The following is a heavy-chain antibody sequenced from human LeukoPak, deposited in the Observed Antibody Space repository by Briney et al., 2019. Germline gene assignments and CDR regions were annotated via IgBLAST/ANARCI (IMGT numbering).Heavy chain of an antibody. D-gene: IGHD3-22*01. V-gene: IGHV3-21*01. Sequence: GGSLRLSCAASGFTFSSYSMNWVRQAPGKGLEWVSSISSSSSYIYYADSVKGRFTISRDNAKNSLYLQMNSLRAEDTAVYYCARELSSGYQPYFDHWGQGTLVTVSS. J-gene: IGHJ4*02. CDR3: ARELSSGYQPYFDH. CDR1: GFTFSSYS. CDR2: ISSSSSYI.